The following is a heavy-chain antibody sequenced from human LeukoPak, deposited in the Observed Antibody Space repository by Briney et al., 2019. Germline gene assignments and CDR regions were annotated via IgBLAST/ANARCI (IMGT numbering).Heavy chain of an antibody. CDR1: GGSISSYY. CDR2: ISYSGST. CDR3: ARVPRSYYYYYYMDV. Sequence: PSETLSLTCTVSGGSISSYYWSWIRQPPGKGLEWIGYISYSGSTYYNPSLKSRVTISADTSKNQFSLKLSSVTAADTAVYYCARVPRSYYYYYYMDVWGKGTTVIVSS. V-gene: IGHV4-59*01. J-gene: IGHJ6*03.